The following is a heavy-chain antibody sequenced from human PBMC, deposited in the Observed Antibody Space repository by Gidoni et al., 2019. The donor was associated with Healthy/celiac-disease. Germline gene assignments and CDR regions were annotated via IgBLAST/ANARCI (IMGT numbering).Heavy chain of an antibody. CDR2: IYDSVRT. V-gene: IGHV4-39*01. CDR3: ARRIITGTTMGWFDP. CDR1: GSSISSTSYY. J-gene: IGHJ5*02. D-gene: IGHD1-20*01. Sequence: QLQLQESGPGLVKPSETLSPTCTVSGSSISSTSYYWGWTRQPPGKGLEWFGGIYDSVRTYYNPSLERRVTISVDRSKNRFSLKLSSVTAADTAVYYCARRIITGTTMGWFDPWGQGTLVTVSS.